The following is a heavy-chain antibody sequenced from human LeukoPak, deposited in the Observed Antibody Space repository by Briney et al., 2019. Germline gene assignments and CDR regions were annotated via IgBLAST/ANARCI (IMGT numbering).Heavy chain of an antibody. D-gene: IGHD2-2*01. CDR3: TTESCNSTSCYFGYYYYYMDV. CDR1: GFTFSNAW. V-gene: IGHV3-15*01. J-gene: IGHJ6*03. Sequence: PGGSLRLSCAASGFTFSNAWMSWVRQAPGKGLEWVGRIKSKTDGGTTDYAAPGKGRFTISRDDSKNTLYLQMNSLKTEDTAVYYCTTESCNSTSCYFGYYYYYMDVWGKGTTVTVSS. CDR2: IKSKTDGGTT.